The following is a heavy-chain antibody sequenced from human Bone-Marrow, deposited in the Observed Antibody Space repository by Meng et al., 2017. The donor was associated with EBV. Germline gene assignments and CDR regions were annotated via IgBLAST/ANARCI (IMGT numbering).Heavy chain of an antibody. J-gene: IGHJ4*02. CDR3: ATRGENCSGGSCYSFDY. D-gene: IGHD2-15*01. V-gene: IGHV4-4*03. CDR2: IYHSGST. CDR1: GGSISSSNS. Sequence: QVRLQESGRGRLEPPGTLSLTCAVSGGSISSSNSWSWVRQPPGKGLEWIGEIYHSGSTNYNPSLKSRVTISVDKSKNQFSLKLSSVTAADTAVYYCATRGENCSGGSCYSFDYWGQGTLVTVSS.